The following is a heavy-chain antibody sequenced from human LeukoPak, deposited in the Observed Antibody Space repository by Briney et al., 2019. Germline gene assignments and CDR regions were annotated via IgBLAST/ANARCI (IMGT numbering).Heavy chain of an antibody. CDR3: ARDEKLRTEVWYFDY. D-gene: IGHD3-16*01. CDR1: GFTFSSYE. V-gene: IGHV3-48*03. J-gene: IGHJ4*02. CDR2: IGTSGSSI. Sequence: GGSLRLSCAASGFTFSSYEMIWVRQALGKGLEWVSHIGTSGSSIYYADSVKGRFTTSRDNAKNSPYLQMNSLRDEDTAVYYCARDEKLRTEVWYFDYWGQGTLVTVSS.